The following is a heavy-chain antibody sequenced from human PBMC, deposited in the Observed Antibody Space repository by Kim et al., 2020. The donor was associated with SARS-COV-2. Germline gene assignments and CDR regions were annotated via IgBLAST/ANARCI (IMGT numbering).Heavy chain of an antibody. Sequence: SVKVSCQASGFTFNDAAIQWVRLTRGQRLEWIGWIVVGRGHTNYAQEFQERATITSDMSTNTAYLELTDLTYDDTAVYYCVAAAAAFFWFDPWGQGTLV. D-gene: IGHD6-25*01. CDR1: GFTFNDAA. CDR2: IVVGRGHT. CDR3: VAAAAAFFWFDP. V-gene: IGHV1-58*02. J-gene: IGHJ5*02.